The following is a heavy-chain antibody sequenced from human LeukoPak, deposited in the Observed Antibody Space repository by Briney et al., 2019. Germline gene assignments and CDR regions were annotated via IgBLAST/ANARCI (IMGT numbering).Heavy chain of an antibody. D-gene: IGHD3-3*01. Sequence: SVKVSCKASGGTFSSYAISWVRQAPGQGLEWMGGIIPIFGTANYAQKFQGRVTITRNTSISTAYMELSSLRSEDTAVYYCARSITIFGVVHLDYWGQGTLVTVSS. J-gene: IGHJ4*02. CDR1: GGTFSSYA. V-gene: IGHV1-69*05. CDR3: ARSITIFGVVHLDY. CDR2: IIPIFGTA.